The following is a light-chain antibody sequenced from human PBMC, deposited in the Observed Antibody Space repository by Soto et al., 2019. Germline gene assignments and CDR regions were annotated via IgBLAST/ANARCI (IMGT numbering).Light chain of an antibody. J-gene: IGKJ5*01. CDR1: QSISSY. CDR2: AAS. CDR3: QQRYSTPFT. Sequence: DSQMPQSPSSLSASVGDRVTITCKASQSISSYLNWYQQKQGKXXKXXIYAASSLQSGVPSRFSGSGSGTDLTITISRLQPEDFETYDCQQRYSTPFTFGQGTRLEIK. V-gene: IGKV1-39*01.